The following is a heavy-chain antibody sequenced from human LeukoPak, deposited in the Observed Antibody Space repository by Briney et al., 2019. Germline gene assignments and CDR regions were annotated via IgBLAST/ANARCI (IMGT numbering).Heavy chain of an antibody. Sequence: SVKVSCKASGGTFSSYAISWVRQAPGQGLEWMGGIIPIFGTANYAQKFQGRVTITADESTSTAYMELSSLRSEDTAVHYCARGHYYGSGSYPEGPFDYWGQGTLVTVSS. CDR2: IIPIFGTA. D-gene: IGHD3-10*01. CDR1: GGTFSSYA. CDR3: ARGHYYGSGSYPEGPFDY. V-gene: IGHV1-69*13. J-gene: IGHJ4*02.